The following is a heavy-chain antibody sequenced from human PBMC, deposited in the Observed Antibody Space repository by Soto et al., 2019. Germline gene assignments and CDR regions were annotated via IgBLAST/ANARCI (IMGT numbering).Heavy chain of an antibody. CDR2: ISSSSTYI. D-gene: IGHD1-26*01. CDR1: GFTFSSSS. CDR3: ARGGVSGDTSDYYFDY. V-gene: IGHV3-21*01. J-gene: IGHJ4*02. Sequence: GGSLRLSCAASGFTFSSSSMNWVRQAPGKGLEWVSSISSSSTYIYYADSVKGRFTISRDNAKNSLFLQMNSLRAEDTAVYYCARGGVSGDTSDYYFDYWGQGTLVTVSS.